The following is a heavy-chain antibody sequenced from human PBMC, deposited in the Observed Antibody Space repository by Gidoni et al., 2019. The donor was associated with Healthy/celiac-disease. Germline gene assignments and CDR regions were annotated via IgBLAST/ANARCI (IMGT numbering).Heavy chain of an antibody. CDR1: GYSFTSYW. CDR3: ASTQRYCSGGSCYGWFDP. J-gene: IGHJ5*02. D-gene: IGHD2-15*01. V-gene: IGHV5-10-1*01. CDR2: IDPSDSYT. Sequence: EVQLVQSGAEVKKPGESLRISCKGSGYSFTSYWISWVRQMPGKGLEWMVRIDPSDSYTNYSPSFQGHVTISADKSISTAYLQWSSLKASDTAMYYCASTQRYCSGGSCYGWFDPWGQGTLVTVSS.